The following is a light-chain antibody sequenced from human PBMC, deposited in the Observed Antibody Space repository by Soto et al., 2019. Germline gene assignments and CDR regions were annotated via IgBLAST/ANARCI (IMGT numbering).Light chain of an antibody. V-gene: IGKV1-5*01. J-gene: IGKJ1*01. Sequence: DIQMTQSPSTLSASVGDRVTITCRASQSISSWLAWYQQKPGKAPKLLIYDASSLESGVPSRFSGSGSGTEFTLTISRLQSEDFATYYCQQYYGYPRTFGQGTKVDIK. CDR2: DAS. CDR1: QSISSW. CDR3: QQYYGYPRT.